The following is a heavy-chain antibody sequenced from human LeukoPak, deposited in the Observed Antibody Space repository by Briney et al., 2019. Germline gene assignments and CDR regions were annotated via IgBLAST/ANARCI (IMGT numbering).Heavy chain of an antibody. V-gene: IGHV4-34*01. J-gene: IGHJ5*02. Sequence: SETLSLTCAVYGGSFSGYYWSWIRQPPGKGLEWIGEINHSGSTNYNPSLKSRVTISVDTSKSQFSLKLSSVTAADTAVYYCARGPYSSSWSTFYNWFDPWGQGTLVTVSS. CDR2: INHSGST. CDR3: ARGPYSSSWSTFYNWFDP. D-gene: IGHD6-13*01. CDR1: GGSFSGYY.